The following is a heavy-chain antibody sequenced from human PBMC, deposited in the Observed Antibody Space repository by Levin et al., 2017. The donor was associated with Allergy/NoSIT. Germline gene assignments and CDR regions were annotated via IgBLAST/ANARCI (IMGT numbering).Heavy chain of an antibody. Sequence: GASVKVSCKASGYTFTSYGISWVRQAPGQGLEWMGWISAYNGDTNFAQKFQGRVTMTTDTSTSTAYMELRSLRSDDTAVYYCARDRTSYSSDWDLLHYWGQGTLVTVSS. V-gene: IGHV1-18*04. CDR3: ARDRTSYSSDWDLLHY. CDR2: ISAYNGDT. J-gene: IGHJ4*02. D-gene: IGHD6-19*01. CDR1: GYTFTSYG.